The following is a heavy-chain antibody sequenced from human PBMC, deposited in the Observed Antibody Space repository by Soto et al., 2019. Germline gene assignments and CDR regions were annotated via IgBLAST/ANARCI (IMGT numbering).Heavy chain of an antibody. D-gene: IGHD2-2*01. J-gene: IGHJ3*02. CDR3: ARDKEIVVVPAAVIDAFDI. CDR1: GFTFSSYS. Sequence: EVQLVESGGGLVKPGGSLRLSCAASGFTFSSYSMNWVRQAPGKGLEWVSSISSSSSYIYYADSVKGRFTISRDNAKNSLYLQMKSLRAEDTAVYYCARDKEIVVVPAAVIDAFDIWGQGTMVTVSS. V-gene: IGHV3-21*01. CDR2: ISSSSSYI.